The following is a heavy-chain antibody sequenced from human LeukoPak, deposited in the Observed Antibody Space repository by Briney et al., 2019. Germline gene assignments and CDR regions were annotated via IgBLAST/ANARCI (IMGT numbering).Heavy chain of an antibody. V-gene: IGHV3-23*01. CDR3: ARHLSGVTGYSYGRGIDY. J-gene: IGHJ4*02. D-gene: IGHD5-18*01. CDR1: GSTFSSYA. CDR2: ISGSGENT. Sequence: GGSLRLSCEASGSTFSSYAMSWVRQAPGKGLEWVSGISGSGENTYYADSVKGRFTISRDNAKKSLYLQMKSLRAEDTAVYYCARHLSGVTGYSYGRGIDYWGQGTLVTVSS.